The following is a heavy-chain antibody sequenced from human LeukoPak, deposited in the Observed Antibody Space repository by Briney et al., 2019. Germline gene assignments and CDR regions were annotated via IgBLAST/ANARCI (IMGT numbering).Heavy chain of an antibody. J-gene: IGHJ4*02. D-gene: IGHD3-22*01. CDR2: INPNSGGT. CDR1: GYTFTGYY. CDR3: AKGITMIVVVITDY. V-gene: IGHV1-2*02. Sequence: ASVKVSCKASGYTFTGYYMHWVRQAPGQGLEWMGWINPNSGGTNYAQKFQGRVTMTRDTSISTAYMELSRLRSDDTAVYYCAKGITMIVVVITDYWGQGTLVTVSS.